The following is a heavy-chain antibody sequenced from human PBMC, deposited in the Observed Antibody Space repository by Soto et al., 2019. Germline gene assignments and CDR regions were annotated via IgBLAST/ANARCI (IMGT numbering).Heavy chain of an antibody. CDR2: IRSFDYRT. Sequence: GPLTLACAASGFAFSQYGISWVRQAPGKGLEWVSSIRSFDYRTNYADSVKGRFTISRDNSKSTLSLQMNSLRAEDTAVYYCAKDVESGWYEAFDYWGPGTLVTVYS. V-gene: IGHV3-23*01. J-gene: IGHJ4*02. D-gene: IGHD6-19*01. CDR3: AKDVESGWYEAFDY. CDR1: GFAFSQYG.